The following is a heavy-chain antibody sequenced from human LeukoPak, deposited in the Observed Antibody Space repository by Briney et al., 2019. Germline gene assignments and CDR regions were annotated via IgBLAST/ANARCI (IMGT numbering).Heavy chain of an antibody. CDR2: ISSSSSTI. D-gene: IGHD3-22*01. CDR1: GFTFSSYS. Sequence: GGSLRLSCAASGFTFSSYSMNWVRQAPGKGLERVSYISSSSSTIYYADSVKGRFTISRDNAKNSLYLQMNSLRDEDTAVYYCARDPYYDSSGSYYYYGMDVWGQGTTVTVSS. V-gene: IGHV3-48*02. CDR3: ARDPYYDSSGSYYYYGMDV. J-gene: IGHJ6*02.